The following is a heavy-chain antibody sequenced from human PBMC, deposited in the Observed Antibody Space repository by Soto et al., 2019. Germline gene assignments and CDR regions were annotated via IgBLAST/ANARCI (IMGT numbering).Heavy chain of an antibody. Sequence: ASVKVSCKASGYTFTSYYMHWVRQAPGQGLEWMGIINPSGGSTSYAQKFQGRVTMTRDTSTSTVYMELSSLRSEDTAVYYCAAPRDTTVVTPGYYYYGMDVWGQGTTVTSP. J-gene: IGHJ6*02. D-gene: IGHD4-17*01. CDR1: GYTFTSYY. CDR2: INPSGGST. CDR3: AAPRDTTVVTPGYYYYGMDV. V-gene: IGHV1-46*01.